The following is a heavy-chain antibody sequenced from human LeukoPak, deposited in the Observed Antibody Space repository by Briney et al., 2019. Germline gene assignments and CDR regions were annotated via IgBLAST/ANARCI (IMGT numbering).Heavy chain of an antibody. CDR1: GFTFCSFG. J-gene: IGHJ4*02. Sequence: PGRSVRLSCAASGFTFCSFGMHWVRQAPGKGLEGVAVILYDGSNKYYADPVKGRLTISRDTSKNTLYLQMNSLRGEDTAVYYCARYGPEVYYFDYWGQGTLVTVSS. D-gene: IGHD4-17*01. V-gene: IGHV3-30*03. CDR3: ARYGPEVYYFDY. CDR2: ILYDGSNK.